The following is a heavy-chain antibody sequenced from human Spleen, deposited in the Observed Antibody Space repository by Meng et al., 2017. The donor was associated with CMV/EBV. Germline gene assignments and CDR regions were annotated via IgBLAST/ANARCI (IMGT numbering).Heavy chain of an antibody. CDR2: IRYDGSNK. D-gene: IGHD2-15*01. CDR3: AKADGSSYRRRFDY. CDR1: GFTFSSYG. V-gene: IGHV3-30*02. Sequence: GGSLRLSCAASGFTFSSYGMHWVRQAPGKGLEWVAFIRYDGSNKYYADSVKGRFTISRDNSKNTLYLQMNSLRAEDTAGYYCAKADGSSYRRRFDYWGQGTLVTVSS. J-gene: IGHJ4*02.